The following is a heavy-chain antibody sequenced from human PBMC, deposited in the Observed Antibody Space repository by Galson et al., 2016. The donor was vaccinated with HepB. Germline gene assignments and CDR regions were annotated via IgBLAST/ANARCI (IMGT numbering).Heavy chain of an antibody. Sequence: SLRLSCAASGFTFSSYALHWVRQAPGKGLEWVAVIWYDGSNKYYADSVKGRFTISRDNSKNTLYLQMNSLRAEDTAVYYCAKGWVEWLVQDHFDHWGQGTLVTVSP. J-gene: IGHJ4*02. CDR2: IWYDGSNK. V-gene: IGHV3-33*06. CDR1: GFTFSSYA. CDR3: AKGWVEWLVQDHFDH. D-gene: IGHD6-19*01.